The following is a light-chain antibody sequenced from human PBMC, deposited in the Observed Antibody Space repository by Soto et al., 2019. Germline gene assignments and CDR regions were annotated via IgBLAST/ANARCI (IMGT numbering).Light chain of an antibody. CDR3: QQYGHSPWT. CDR1: QSVVSSY. CDR2: GSS. V-gene: IGKV3-20*01. Sequence: EILLTQSPCTLSLSPGERAILSCRASQSVVSSYVAWYQQTPGQAPRLLIYGSSNRATGIPDRFSVSGSGTDFTLTISRLEPEDFAVYYCQQYGHSPWTFGQGTKVDIK. J-gene: IGKJ1*01.